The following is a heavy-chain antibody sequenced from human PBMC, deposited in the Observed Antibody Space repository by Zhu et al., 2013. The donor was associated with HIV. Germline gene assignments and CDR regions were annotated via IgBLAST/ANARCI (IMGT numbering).Heavy chain of an antibody. J-gene: IGHJ4*02. CDR3: VRDRNYDLMTASRSDLGY. D-gene: IGHD3-9*01. CDR1: GYVFTDYY. Sequence: QVHLAQSGAEVRKPGASVRISCEASGYVFTDYYIHWVRQAPGQGLEWMGWFNPKNFDTNYAQMFNGRVTMTGDTSITTAYMDVTRLTSDDTAVYYCVRDRNYDLMTASRSDLGYWGQGTLVTVSS. CDR2: FNPKNFDT. V-gene: IGHV1-2*02.